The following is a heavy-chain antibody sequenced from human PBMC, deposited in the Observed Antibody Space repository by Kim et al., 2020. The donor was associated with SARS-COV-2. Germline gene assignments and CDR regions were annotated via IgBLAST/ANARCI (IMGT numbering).Heavy chain of an antibody. V-gene: IGHV1-69*01. D-gene: IGHD6-19*01. Sequence: QKFQGRVTITADESTSTAYMELSSLRSEDTAVYYCARGPYSSGWYRFFDYWGQGTLVTVSS. J-gene: IGHJ4*02. CDR3: ARGPYSSGWYRFFDY.